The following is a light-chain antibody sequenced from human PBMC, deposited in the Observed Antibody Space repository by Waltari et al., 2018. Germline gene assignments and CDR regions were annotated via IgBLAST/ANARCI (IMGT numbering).Light chain of an antibody. CDR1: SANIGSNP. Sequence: QSVLTQPPSVSGTPGQRVTISCSGSSANIGSNPVTWYHQLPGTAPKVLIYSNNQWPSGVPDRFAGAKSGTSASLAISVLQAEDEADYYCAAWDDSLTSFVFGSGTTVTVL. J-gene: IGLJ1*01. V-gene: IGLV1-44*01. CDR2: SNN. CDR3: AAWDDSLTSFV.